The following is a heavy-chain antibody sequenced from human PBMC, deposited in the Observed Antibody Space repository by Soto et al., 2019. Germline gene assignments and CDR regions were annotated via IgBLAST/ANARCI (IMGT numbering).Heavy chain of an antibody. CDR2: ISGNGHST. D-gene: IGHD2-15*01. CDR3: AKALCSGDNCYIFYFDY. V-gene: IGHV3-23*01. J-gene: IGHJ4*02. CDR1: AFTFSSFA. Sequence: EVQLLESGGTLVQPGGSLRLSCAASAFTFSSFAMNWVRQAPGQGLEWVSTISGNGHSTYYADSVKGRFTISRDNSKSTLYLQMNSLRAEDTAIYYCAKALCSGDNCYIFYFDYWGQGALVTVSS.